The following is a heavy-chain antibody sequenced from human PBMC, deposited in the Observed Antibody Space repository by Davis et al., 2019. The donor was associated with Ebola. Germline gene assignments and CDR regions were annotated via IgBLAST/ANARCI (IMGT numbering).Heavy chain of an antibody. CDR1: GGTFSIYG. J-gene: IGHJ2*01. V-gene: IGHV1-69*13. D-gene: IGHD2-2*01. CDR2: IMPTFGRA. CDR3: ARDRRLKICSSSSYRDWCEGYFDL. Sequence: SVKVSCKASGGTFSIYGISWVRQAPGQGLEWMGGIMPTFGRASFAQKFQGRVTITADEFTNTAYMELSSLRSEDTAVYYCARDRRLKICSSSSYRDWCEGYFDLWGRGTLVTVSS.